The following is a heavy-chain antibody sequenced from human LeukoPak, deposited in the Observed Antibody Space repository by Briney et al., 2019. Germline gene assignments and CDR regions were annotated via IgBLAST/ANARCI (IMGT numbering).Heavy chain of an antibody. CDR1: GGSISSYY. J-gene: IGHJ4*02. Sequence: SETLSLTCTVSGGSISSYYWGWIRQPPGKGLEWIGSIYYSGSTYYNPSLKSRVTISVDTSKNQFSLKLSSVTAADTAVYYCARHRVVYDYVWGSYRYTPFDYWGQGTLVTVSS. D-gene: IGHD3-16*02. CDR3: ARHRVVYDYVWGSYRYTPFDY. V-gene: IGHV4-39*01. CDR2: IYYSGST.